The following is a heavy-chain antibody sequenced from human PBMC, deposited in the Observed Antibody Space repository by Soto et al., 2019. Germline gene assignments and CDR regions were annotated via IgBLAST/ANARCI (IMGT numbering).Heavy chain of an antibody. Sequence: LRLSCAASGFTFSNYAMTWVRQAPGKGLEWVSGLNGSGGSTSSADSVKGRFAISRDNSKNTLYLQMNSLRDGDTAVYYCARGFSAGKGSPPDYRCQGPLVTVYS. V-gene: IGHV3-23*01. J-gene: IGHJ4*02. D-gene: IGHD3-10*01. CDR1: GFTFSNYA. CDR2: LNGSGGST. CDR3: ARGFSAGKGSPPDY.